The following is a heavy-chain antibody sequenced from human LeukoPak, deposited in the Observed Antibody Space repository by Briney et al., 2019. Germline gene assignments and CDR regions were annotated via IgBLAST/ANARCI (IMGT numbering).Heavy chain of an antibody. CDR1: GFTFSSYA. V-gene: IGHV3-23*01. CDR2: ISGNARHT. D-gene: IGHD3-22*01. Sequence: GGSLRLSCAASGFTFSSYAVSWVRQAPGKGPEWVSTISGNARHTFYADSVRGRFTISRDNSKNTLFLQMDTLRVEDTAIYYCAKDPYYYDTDSLLNPGSFDVWGQGTMVTVS. J-gene: IGHJ3*01. CDR3: AKDPYYYDTDSLLNPGSFDV.